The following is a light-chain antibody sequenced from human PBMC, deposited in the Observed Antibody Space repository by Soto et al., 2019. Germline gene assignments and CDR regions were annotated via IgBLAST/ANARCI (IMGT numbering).Light chain of an antibody. CDR2: EVS. J-gene: IGLJ1*01. CDR1: SSDVAGYNY. V-gene: IGLV2-8*01. Sequence: QSVLTQPPSASGSPGQSVTTSCTVASSDVAGYNYVSWYQQHPGKATKLMIYEVSERPSGVPDRFSGSKSSNTASLTVSGLQAEDEADYYCSSYAGSNNFVFGTGTKVTVL. CDR3: SSYAGSNNFV.